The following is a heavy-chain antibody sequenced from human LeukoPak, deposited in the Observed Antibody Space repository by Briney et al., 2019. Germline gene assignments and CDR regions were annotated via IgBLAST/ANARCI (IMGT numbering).Heavy chain of an antibody. CDR2: INPNSGDT. Sequence: ASVKVSCKASGYTFTGYQMHWVRQAPGQGLEWMGWINPNSGDTHYAQKFQGRVTMTRDTSIITAYMELTRLRSDDTAVYYCARDGGRGYNYGLYYFDYWGQGTLVTVSS. D-gene: IGHD5-18*01. J-gene: IGHJ4*02. V-gene: IGHV1-2*02. CDR3: ARDGGRGYNYGLYYFDY. CDR1: GYTFTGYQ.